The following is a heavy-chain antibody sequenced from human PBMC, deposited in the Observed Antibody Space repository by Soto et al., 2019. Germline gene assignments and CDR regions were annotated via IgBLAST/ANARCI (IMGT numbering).Heavy chain of an antibody. CDR1: GFTSSNHA. CDR2: ISGSGGTP. V-gene: IGHV3-23*01. J-gene: IGHJ4*02. Sequence: EVQLLESGGGLVQPGGSLRLSCAASGFTSSNHAMSWVRQAPGKGLEWVSGISGSGGTPYYADSVKGRFTISRDNSKNTLFLQMNSLRAEDTALYYCATYIAVAGPLDYWGQGTLVTVSS. CDR3: ATYIAVAGPLDY. D-gene: IGHD6-19*01.